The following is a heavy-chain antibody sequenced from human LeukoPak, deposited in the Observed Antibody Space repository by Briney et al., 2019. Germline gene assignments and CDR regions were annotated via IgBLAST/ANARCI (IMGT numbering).Heavy chain of an antibody. CDR3: ARDGYNSRLFDY. CDR1: GFTFSSYG. Sequence: GGSLRLSCAASGFTFSSYGMHWVRQAPGKGLEWVAVIWYDGSNKYYADSVKGRFTISRDNSKNTLYLQMNSLRAEDTAVYYCARDGYNSRLFDYWGQGTLVTVST. CDR2: IWYDGSNK. J-gene: IGHJ4*02. V-gene: IGHV3-33*01. D-gene: IGHD5-24*01.